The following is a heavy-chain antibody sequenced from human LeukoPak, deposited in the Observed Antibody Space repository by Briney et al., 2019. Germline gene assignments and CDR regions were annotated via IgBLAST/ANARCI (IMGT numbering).Heavy chain of an antibody. Sequence: PGGSLRLSCAASGFTFNSYWMSWVRQAPGKGLEWVANIRQDGSEKYYVDSVKGRFAISRDNAKNSLYLQMNSLRAEDTAVYYCAREKACYDSSGYYSLFDYWGQGTLVTVSS. J-gene: IGHJ4*02. D-gene: IGHD3-22*01. CDR2: IRQDGSEK. CDR1: GFTFNSYW. CDR3: AREKACYDSSGYYSLFDY. V-gene: IGHV3-7*03.